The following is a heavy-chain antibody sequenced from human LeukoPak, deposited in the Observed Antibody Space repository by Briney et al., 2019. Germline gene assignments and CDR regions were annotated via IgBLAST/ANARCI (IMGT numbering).Heavy chain of an antibody. CDR2: IYHSGST. Sequence: SETLSLTCAVSGGSVSSGSYSWGWIRQPPGKGLEWIGYIYHSGSTTYNPSLKSRVTMSLDRSKNQVSLKLSSVTAADTAVYYCAGDYGASYRFDYWGQGTLVTVFS. J-gene: IGHJ4*02. V-gene: IGHV4-30-2*01. CDR1: GGSVSSGSYS. D-gene: IGHD3-16*01. CDR3: AGDYGASYRFDY.